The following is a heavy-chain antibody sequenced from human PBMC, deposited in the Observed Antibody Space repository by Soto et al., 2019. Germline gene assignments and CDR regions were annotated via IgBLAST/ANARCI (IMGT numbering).Heavy chain of an antibody. CDR2: ISSSSSTI. V-gene: IGHV3-48*01. J-gene: IGHJ6*02. CDR1: GFTFSSYS. Sequence: PGGSLRLSCAASGFTFSSYSMNWVRQAPGKGLEWVSYISSSSSTIYYADSVKGRFTISRDNAKNSLYLQMNSLRAEDTAVYYCARDLDTHPDYYYGMDVWGQGTTVTSP. D-gene: IGHD5-18*01. CDR3: ARDLDTHPDYYYGMDV.